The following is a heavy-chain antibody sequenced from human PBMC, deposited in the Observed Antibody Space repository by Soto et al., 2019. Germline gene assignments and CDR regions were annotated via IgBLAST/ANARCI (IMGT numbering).Heavy chain of an antibody. J-gene: IGHJ4*02. CDR3: ARGYCSSTSCYVNLDY. CDR1: GGSFSGYY. D-gene: IGHD2-2*01. V-gene: IGHV4-34*01. CDR2: INHSGST. Sequence: QVQLQQWGAGLLKPSETLSLTCAVYGGSFSGYYWSWIRQPPGKGLEWIGEINHSGSTNYNPSLKSRVTISVDTSKNQFSLKLSSVTAADTAVYYCARGYCSSTSCYVNLDYWGQGTLVTVSS.